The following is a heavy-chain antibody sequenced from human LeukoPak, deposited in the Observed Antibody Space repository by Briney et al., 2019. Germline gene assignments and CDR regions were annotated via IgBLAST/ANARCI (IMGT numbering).Heavy chain of an antibody. D-gene: IGHD3-10*01. Sequence: GGSLRLSCAASGFSFSSYAMSWVRQAPGKGLEWVSSASGSGGTTDYADSVKGRFTISRDNSKNTLYLQMNSLRDEDTAIYYCANHRGVMDNYMDVWGKGTTVIVS. J-gene: IGHJ6*03. V-gene: IGHV3-23*01. CDR2: ASGSGGTT. CDR3: ANHRGVMDNYMDV. CDR1: GFSFSSYA.